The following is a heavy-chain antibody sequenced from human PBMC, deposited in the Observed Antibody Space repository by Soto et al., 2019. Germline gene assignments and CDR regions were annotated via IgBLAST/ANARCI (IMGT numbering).Heavy chain of an antibody. CDR2: IYYSGST. CDR1: GASGIIGVYY. V-gene: IGHV4-30-4*08. D-gene: IGHD5-18*01. CDR3: ARTDTPILTFHH. J-gene: IGHJ1*01. Sequence: SETLSLTCTVSGASGIIGVYYLIWLRQHPGKGVEWIGYIYYSGSTYYNPSLKSRVTISVDRSNNQLSLKLSSVTAADTAIYCCARTDTPILTFHHWGQGTLVTVSS.